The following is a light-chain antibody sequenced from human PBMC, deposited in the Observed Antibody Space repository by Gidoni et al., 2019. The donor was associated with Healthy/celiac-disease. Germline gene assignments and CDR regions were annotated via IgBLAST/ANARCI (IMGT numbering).Light chain of an antibody. Sequence: DIQMTQSPSSLSASVGDRVTITCRASQSISSYLNWYQQKPGKAPKLMIYAASSLQSGVPSRFSGSGSGTDFTLTSSSLQPEDFATYYCQQSYSTPGTFGPGTKVEIK. CDR2: AAS. CDR3: QQSYSTPGT. J-gene: IGKJ3*01. V-gene: IGKV1-39*01. CDR1: QSISSY.